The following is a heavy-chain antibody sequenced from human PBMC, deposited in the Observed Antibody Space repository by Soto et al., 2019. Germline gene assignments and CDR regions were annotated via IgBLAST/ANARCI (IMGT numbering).Heavy chain of an antibody. D-gene: IGHD3-22*01. V-gene: IGHV1-69*01. CDR1: GGTFSSYA. CDR3: VGLSYYYDSRRTTTDDY. J-gene: IGHJ4*02. Sequence: QVQLVQSGAEVKKPGSSVKVSCKASGGTFSSYAISWVRQAPGQGLEWMGGIIPIFGTANYAQKFQGRVTITADESTSTAYMELSSLRSEDTAVYYCVGLSYYYDSRRTTTDDYWGQGTLVTVSS. CDR2: IIPIFGTA.